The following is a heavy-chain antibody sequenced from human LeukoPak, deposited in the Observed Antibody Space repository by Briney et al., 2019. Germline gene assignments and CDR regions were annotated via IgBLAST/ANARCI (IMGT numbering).Heavy chain of an antibody. J-gene: IGHJ4*02. CDR2: IYLSGRT. V-gene: IGHV4-4*07. Sequence: SETLSLSCTVSGGSISTYYWSWIRQPAGKGLDWIGRIYLSGRTNYNPSLQSRVTMSVDTSRNQFSLKLRSVTAADTAVYYCAREASDTAMATYYFDYWGQGTLVTVSS. D-gene: IGHD5-18*01. CDR3: AREASDTAMATYYFDY. CDR1: GGSISTYY.